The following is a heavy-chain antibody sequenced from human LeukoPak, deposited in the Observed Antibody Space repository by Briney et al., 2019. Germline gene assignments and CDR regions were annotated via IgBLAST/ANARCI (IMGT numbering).Heavy chain of an antibody. CDR2: ISGSGGST. D-gene: IGHD6-19*01. Sequence: GGPLRLSCAASGFTFSSYAMSWVRQAPGKGLEWVSAISGSGGSTYYADSVKGRFTISRDNSKNTLYLQMNSPRAEDTAVYYCAKVIAVAGTWSWFDPWGQGTLVTVSS. CDR3: AKVIAVAGTWSWFDP. V-gene: IGHV3-23*01. CDR1: GFTFSSYA. J-gene: IGHJ5*02.